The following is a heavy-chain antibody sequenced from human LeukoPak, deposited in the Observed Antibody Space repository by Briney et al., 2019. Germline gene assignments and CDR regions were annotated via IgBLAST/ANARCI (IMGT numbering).Heavy chain of an antibody. D-gene: IGHD3-22*01. J-gene: IGHJ5*02. CDR1: GFTVSSNY. V-gene: IGHV3-66*01. Sequence: GGSLRLSCAASGFTVSSNYMSWVRQAPGKGLEWVSVIYSGGSTYYADSVKGRFTISRDNSKNTLYFQMNSLRAEDTAVYFCARVRITMIVRWFDPWGQGTLVTVSS. CDR3: ARVRITMIVRWFDP. CDR2: IYSGGST.